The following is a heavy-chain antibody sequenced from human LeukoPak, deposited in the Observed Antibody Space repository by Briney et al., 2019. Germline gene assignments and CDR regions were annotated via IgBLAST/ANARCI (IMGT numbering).Heavy chain of an antibody. CDR3: ARDRGGSRRELPRGY. J-gene: IGHJ4*02. CDR1: GFTFSSYA. V-gene: IGHV3-30-3*01. Sequence: PGGSLRLSCAASGFTFSSYAMHWVRQAPGKGLEWVAVISYDGSNKYYADSVKGRFTISRDNSKNTLYLQMNSLRAEDTAVYYCARDRGGSRRELPRGYWGQGTLVTVSS. D-gene: IGHD1-26*01. CDR2: ISYDGSNK.